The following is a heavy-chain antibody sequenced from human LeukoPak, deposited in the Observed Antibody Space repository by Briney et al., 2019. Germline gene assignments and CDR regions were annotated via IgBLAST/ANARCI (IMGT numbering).Heavy chain of an antibody. D-gene: IGHD3-10*01. CDR3: ARFPFGKFPRRLNYFDS. V-gene: IGHV3-74*01. CDR1: GFSFSVYW. J-gene: IGHJ4*02. Sequence: GGSLRLSCAASGFSFSVYWMHWVRQAPGKGPVWVSRIKTDGSITDYADFVKGRFTISRDNAKNTLFLQMNSLRAEDTGVYYCARFPFGKFPRRLNYFDSWGQGTLVTVSS. CDR2: IKTDGSIT.